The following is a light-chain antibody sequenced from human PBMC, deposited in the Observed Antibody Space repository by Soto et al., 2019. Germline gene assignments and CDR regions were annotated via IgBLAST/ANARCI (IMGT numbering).Light chain of an antibody. CDR3: QKFNNWPRT. CDR2: GAS. J-gene: IGKJ1*01. V-gene: IGKV3-15*01. CDR1: QSVNNN. Sequence: EIVMTQSPATLSVSPGERATLSCRASQSVNNNLAWYQQKPGQAPRLLIYGASTRATGIPARFSGSGSGTEFTLTISSLQSADFAVYYCQKFNNWPRTFGQGTKVEVK.